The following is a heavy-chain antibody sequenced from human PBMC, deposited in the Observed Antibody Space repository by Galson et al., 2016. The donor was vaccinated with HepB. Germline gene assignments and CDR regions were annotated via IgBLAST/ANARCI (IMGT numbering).Heavy chain of an antibody. J-gene: IGHJ4*02. Sequence: SVKVSCKASGYSFTSNGISWVRQAPGQGLEWMGWISANSGNTDYPQKFQGRVTMTTDTSTSTVYMELTSLGSDDTAVYYCARDINYIVETNEWDWGQGTQVTVSS. CDR2: ISANSGNT. V-gene: IGHV1-18*01. CDR3: ARDINYIVETNEWD. CDR1: GYSFTSNG. D-gene: IGHD5-12*01.